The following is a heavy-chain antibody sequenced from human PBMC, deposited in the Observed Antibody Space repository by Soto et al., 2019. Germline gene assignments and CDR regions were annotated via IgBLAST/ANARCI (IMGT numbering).Heavy chain of an antibody. CDR2: ISAYNGNT. V-gene: IGHV1-18*04. D-gene: IGHD2-15*01. CDR1: GDTFISYG. J-gene: IGHJ6*02. Sequence: ASFKVACKASGDTFISYGIRWVRLAPGQGLHCMGLISAYNGNTNYAQKLQGRVTMTKDTSTRTAYMELRRLRSDDTAVYYCARHRRSAGSCYSIYYYYYGMDVWGQGTT. CDR3: ARHRRSAGSCYSIYYYYYGMDV.